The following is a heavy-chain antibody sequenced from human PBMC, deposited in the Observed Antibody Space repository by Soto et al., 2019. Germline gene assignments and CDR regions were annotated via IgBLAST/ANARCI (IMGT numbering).Heavy chain of an antibody. CDR3: AKKLAGTYYTGMDV. J-gene: IGHJ6*02. CDR2: MSSDGSTK. Sequence: PGGSLRLSCAASGFALRTFGMHWVRQPPGKGLEWVATMSSDGSTKHYADSVKGRFTISRDNSKNTLYLQMSSLRAEDTAVYYCAKKLAGTYYTGMDVWGQGTTVTVSS. V-gene: IGHV3-30*18. CDR1: GFALRTFG.